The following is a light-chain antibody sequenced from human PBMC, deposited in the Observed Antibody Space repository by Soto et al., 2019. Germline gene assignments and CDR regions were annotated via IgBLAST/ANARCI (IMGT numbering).Light chain of an antibody. CDR1: QSVSSSF. Sequence: EVVLTQSPGTLSLSPGERATLSCRASQSVSSSFLAWYQQKPGQAPRLLIYAASSRATGIPARFSGSGSGTDFTLTISSLEPEDFAVYYCQQYGSSTLTFGHGTKVDIK. V-gene: IGKV3-20*01. CDR3: QQYGSSTLT. CDR2: AAS. J-gene: IGKJ3*01.